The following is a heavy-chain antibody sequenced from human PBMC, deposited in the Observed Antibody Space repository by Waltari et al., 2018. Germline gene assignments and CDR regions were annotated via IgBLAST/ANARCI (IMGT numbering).Heavy chain of an antibody. Sequence: EVQLVESGGGLVKPGGSLRLSCAASGFTFSRYSMNWVRRAPGKGLEWVSSISSSSSYIYYADSVKGRFTISRDNAKNSLYLQMNSLRAEDTAVYYCARTDNLSGYYYGYFDYWGQGTLVTVSS. D-gene: IGHD3-22*01. V-gene: IGHV3-21*01. CDR1: GFTFSRYS. CDR2: ISSSSSYI. J-gene: IGHJ4*02. CDR3: ARTDNLSGYYYGYFDY.